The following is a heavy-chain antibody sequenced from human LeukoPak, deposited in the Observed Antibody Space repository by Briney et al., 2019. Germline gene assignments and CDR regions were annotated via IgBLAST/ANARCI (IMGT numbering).Heavy chain of an antibody. CDR1: GYTFTRYG. V-gene: IGHV1-18*01. CDR3: ARSGCGTYYYFDY. Sequence: GASVKVSCKASGYTFTRYGISWVRQAPGQGLEWMGWISGYNGNTNYAQKLQGRVSMTADTSTSTAYMELRSLRSDDTAVYYCARSGCGTYYYFDYWGQGTLVTVSS. J-gene: IGHJ4*02. CDR2: ISGYNGNT. D-gene: IGHD1-26*01.